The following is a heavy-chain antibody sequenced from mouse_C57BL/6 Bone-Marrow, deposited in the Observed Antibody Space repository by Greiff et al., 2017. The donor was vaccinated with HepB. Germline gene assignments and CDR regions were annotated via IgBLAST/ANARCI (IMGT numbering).Heavy chain of an antibody. CDR1: GFNIKDYY. CDR3: AREDGGYFDV. V-gene: IGHV14-2*01. Sequence: VHVKQSGAELVKPGASVKLSCTASGFNIKDYYMHWVKQRTEQGLEWIGRIDPEDGETKYAPKFKGKATITAGKSSNTAYLQLSSLTSEDTAVYYCAREDGGYFDVWGTGTTVTVAA. CDR2: IDPEDGET. J-gene: IGHJ1*03.